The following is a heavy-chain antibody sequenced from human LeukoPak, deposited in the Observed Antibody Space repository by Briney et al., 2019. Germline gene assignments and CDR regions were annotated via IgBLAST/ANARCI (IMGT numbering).Heavy chain of an antibody. J-gene: IGHJ4*02. CDR2: IYYSGSA. Sequence: SETLSLTCTVSRGSISSSSYYWGWIRQPPGKGLEWIGSIYYSGSAYYNPSLKSPVTISVDTSKNQVSLTLSSVTAADTAVYYCATHSYSSGDYWGQGNLVTVSS. D-gene: IGHD6-19*01. V-gene: IGHV4-39*01. CDR3: ATHSYSSGDY. CDR1: RGSISSSSYY.